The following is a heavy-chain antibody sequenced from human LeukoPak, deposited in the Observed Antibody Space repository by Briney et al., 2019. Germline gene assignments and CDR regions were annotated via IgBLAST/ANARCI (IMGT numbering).Heavy chain of an antibody. V-gene: IGHV1-58*01. Sequence: ASVKVSCKGSGFTFTSSAVQWVRQARGQRLEWIGWIVVGSGNTNYAQKFQERVTITRDMSTSTAYMELSSLRSEDTAVYYCAACYRGGGDCYYSNVFDYWGQGTLVTVSS. CDR3: AACYRGGGDCYYSNVFDY. J-gene: IGHJ4*02. CDR2: IVVGSGNT. D-gene: IGHD2-21*02. CDR1: GFTFTSSA.